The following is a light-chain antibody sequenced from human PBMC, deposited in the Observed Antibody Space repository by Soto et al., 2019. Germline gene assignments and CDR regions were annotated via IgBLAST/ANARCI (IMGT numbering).Light chain of an antibody. Sequence: QSALTQPASVSGSPGQSITISCSGTSSDIGSYDHVAWYQQFPGKSPKLIIYAVSDRPSGVSDRFSGSKSGISASLTISGLQTVDEADYYCISYTDRQSYLFGTGTKVTVL. CDR1: SSDIGSYDH. J-gene: IGLJ1*01. CDR2: AVS. V-gene: IGLV2-14*03. CDR3: ISYTDRQSYL.